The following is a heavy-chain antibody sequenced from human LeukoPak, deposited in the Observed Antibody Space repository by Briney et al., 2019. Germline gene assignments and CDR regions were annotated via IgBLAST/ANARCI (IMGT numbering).Heavy chain of an antibody. J-gene: IGHJ4*02. V-gene: IGHV4-39*01. CDR1: GDSISSSKKY. Sequence: SETLSLTCTVSGDSISSSKKYWGWVRQPPGKGLEWIGSIYYSGNTYYNPSLKSRVTISLDTSRNQFSLRLSSVTAADTADYYCARAQGNGLIDFRGQGTLVTVSS. D-gene: IGHD3/OR15-3a*01. CDR2: IYYSGNT. CDR3: ARAQGNGLIDF.